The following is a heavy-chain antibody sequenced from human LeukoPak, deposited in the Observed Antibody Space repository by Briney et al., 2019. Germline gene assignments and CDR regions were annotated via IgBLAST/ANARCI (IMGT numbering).Heavy chain of an antibody. D-gene: IGHD2-15*01. J-gene: IGHJ4*02. CDR3: AKDLSYIGFGN. V-gene: IGHV3-23*01. Sequence: GTLRLSCAASGFTFSNYGMNWVRQAPGKGLEWVSGITGSGGNTYYADSVKGRVTISRDNSKNTMYLQMNSLRAEDTAVYYCAKDLSYIGFGNCGQGTLVTVSS. CDR1: GFTFSNYG. CDR2: ITGSGGNT.